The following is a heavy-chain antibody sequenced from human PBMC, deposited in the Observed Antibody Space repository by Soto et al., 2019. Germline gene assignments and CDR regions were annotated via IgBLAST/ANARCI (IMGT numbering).Heavy chain of an antibody. J-gene: IGHJ6*03. Sequence: PAGSLRHSGSPSAFTFSNFAMRGVRQALGKGLEYVSAISSNGGSTYYANSVKGRFTISRDNSKNTLYLQMGSLRAEDMAVYYCAREYDYIWGSYRSYYYYYMDVWGKGT. D-gene: IGHD3-16*02. CDR3: AREYDYIWGSYRSYYYYYMDV. CDR1: AFTFSNFA. V-gene: IGHV3-64*01. CDR2: ISSNGGST.